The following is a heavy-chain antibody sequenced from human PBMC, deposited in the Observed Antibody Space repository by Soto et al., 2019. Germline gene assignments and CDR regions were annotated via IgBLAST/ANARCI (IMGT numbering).Heavy chain of an antibody. D-gene: IGHD5-18*01. V-gene: IGHV3-23*01. CDR3: AKPGRNVQQWLPTD. Sequence: EVQLLESGGGLVQPGGSLRLSCAASGFTFSSYAMSWVRQAPGKGLEWVSDISGSGGSTYYADSVKGRFTISRDNSKNTLYLQMNSLRAEDTAVYYCAKPGRNVQQWLPTDWSQGTLVTVS. CDR1: GFTFSSYA. CDR2: ISGSGGST. J-gene: IGHJ4*02.